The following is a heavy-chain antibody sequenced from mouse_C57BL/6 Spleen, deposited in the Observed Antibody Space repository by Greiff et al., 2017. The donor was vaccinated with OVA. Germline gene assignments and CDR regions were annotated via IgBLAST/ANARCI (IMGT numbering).Heavy chain of an antibody. CDR3: ASYYYGSSYYFDY. V-gene: IGHV1-59*01. CDR2: IDPSDSYT. J-gene: IGHJ2*01. CDR1: GYTFTSYW. Sequence: QVQLQQPGAELVRPGTSVTLSCKASGYTFTSYWMHWVKQRPGQGLEWIGVIDPSDSYTTYNQKFKGKATLTVDTSSSTAYMQLSSLTSEDSAVYYGASYYYGSSYYFDYWGQGTTLTVSS. D-gene: IGHD1-1*01.